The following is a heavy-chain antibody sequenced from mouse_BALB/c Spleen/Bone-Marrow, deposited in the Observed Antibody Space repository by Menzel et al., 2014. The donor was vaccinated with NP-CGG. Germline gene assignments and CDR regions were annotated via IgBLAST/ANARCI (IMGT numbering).Heavy chain of an antibody. Sequence: VQLQQPGPELVKPGASVKMSCKASGYTFTNFVMHWVKQMPGQGLEWIGYINPYNDGTKYNEKFKGKATLSSDKSSSTAYTELSSLTSEDSAVYYCASATAKAGYYTLDYWGQGTSVTVSS. D-gene: IGHD1-2*01. V-gene: IGHV1-14*01. CDR3: ASATAKAGYYTLDY. J-gene: IGHJ4*01. CDR2: INPYNDGT. CDR1: GYTFTNFV.